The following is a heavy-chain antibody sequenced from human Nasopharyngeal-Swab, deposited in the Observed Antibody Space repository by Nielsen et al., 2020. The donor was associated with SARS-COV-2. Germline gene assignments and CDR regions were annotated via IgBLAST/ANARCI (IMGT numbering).Heavy chain of an antibody. J-gene: IGHJ4*02. Sequence: GSLRLSCTVSGGSISSSSYYWGWIRQPPGKGLEWIGSIYYSGSTYYNPSLKSRVTISVDTSKNQFSLKLSSVTAADTAVYYCARQAATVAGTLWYYWGQGTPVTVSS. V-gene: IGHV4-39*01. D-gene: IGHD6-19*01. CDR2: IYYSGST. CDR3: ARQAATVAGTLWYY. CDR1: GGSISSSSYY.